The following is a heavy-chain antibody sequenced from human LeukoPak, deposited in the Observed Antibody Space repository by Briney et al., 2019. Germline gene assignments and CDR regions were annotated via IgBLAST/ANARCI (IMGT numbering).Heavy chain of an antibody. D-gene: IGHD6-19*01. V-gene: IGHV5-51*01. CDR3: ARRPSPSSGYFFDY. J-gene: IGHJ4*02. CDR1: GYIFTTYW. Sequence: GESLKISCKGSGYIFTTYWIAWVLQMPGERLEWLGIIYPGDYDTRYSPAFQGQVTITADKTISTAQLQWSSLKASDTAIYYCARRPSPSSGYFFDYWGQGTLVTVSS. CDR2: IYPGDYDT.